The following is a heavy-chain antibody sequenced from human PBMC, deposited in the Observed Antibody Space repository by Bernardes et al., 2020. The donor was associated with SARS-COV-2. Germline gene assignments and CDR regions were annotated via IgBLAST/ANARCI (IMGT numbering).Heavy chain of an antibody. J-gene: IGHJ2*01. CDR3: ASGMATVTYWYFDV. Sequence: ASVKVSCKVSGDTLSELSMHWLRQAPGKGLEWLGGFDPEDGQPVYAQKFQGRVTMTEDRSSDTVYMVLSSLRSEDTAVYYCASGMATVTYWYFDVWGRGTLVAVSS. CDR1: GDTLSELS. D-gene: IGHD6-13*01. V-gene: IGHV1-24*01. CDR2: FDPEDGQP.